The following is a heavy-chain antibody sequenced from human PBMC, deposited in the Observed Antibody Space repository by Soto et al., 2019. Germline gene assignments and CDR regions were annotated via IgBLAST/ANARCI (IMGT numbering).Heavy chain of an antibody. Sequence: SETLSLTCTVSGGSITSYYWSCIRQPPWKGLEWIGYIYYSGSTNYNPSLKSRVTISVDTSKNQFSLKLSSVTAADTAVYYCARVDRSGGSGYEVRWSDPLGQGTLVTVSS. CDR1: GGSITSYY. J-gene: IGHJ5*02. D-gene: IGHD2-15*01. V-gene: IGHV4-59*01. CDR2: IYYSGST. CDR3: ARVDRSGGSGYEVRWSDP.